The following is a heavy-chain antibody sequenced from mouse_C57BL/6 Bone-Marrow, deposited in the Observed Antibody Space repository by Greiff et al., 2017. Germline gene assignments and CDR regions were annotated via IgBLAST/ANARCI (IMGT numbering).Heavy chain of an antibody. J-gene: IGHJ4*01. CDR1: GFTFSSYA. Sequence: EVKVVESGGGLVKPGGSLKLSCAASGFTFSSYAMSWVRQTPEKRLEWVATISDGGSYTYYPDNVKGRFTISRDNAKNNLYLQMSHLKSEDTAMYYCARHGGGYYAMDYWGQGTSVTVSS. CDR2: ISDGGSYT. V-gene: IGHV5-4*03. CDR3: ARHGGGYYAMDY.